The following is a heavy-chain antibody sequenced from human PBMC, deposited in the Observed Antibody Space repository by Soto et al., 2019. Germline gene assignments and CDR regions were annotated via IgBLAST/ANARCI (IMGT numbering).Heavy chain of an antibody. J-gene: IGHJ4*02. CDR2: ISYDASSK. CDR1: GFSFRDYA. D-gene: IGHD6-13*01. CDR3: AAAYSNSWHNFVY. Sequence: QVQLVESGGGVVQPGRSLRLSCAASGFSFRDYAMHWVRQAPGKGLEWVAIISYDASSKYNADSVKGRFTISRDNSKNTLYLQMTSLRTEDTAVYYCAAAYSNSWHNFVYRGQGTLVTVSS. V-gene: IGHV3-30-3*01.